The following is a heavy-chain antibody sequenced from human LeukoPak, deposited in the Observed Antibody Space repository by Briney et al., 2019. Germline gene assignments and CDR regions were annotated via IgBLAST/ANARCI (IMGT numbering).Heavy chain of an antibody. J-gene: IGHJ4*02. CDR3: AQPSSTWSPGDY. CDR2: IRYDGSQK. V-gene: IGHV3-30*02. Sequence: GGAQLLYCATSELNYTTYGMHSPRPAPGTGLEWVTFIRYDGSQKYYADSVKGRFTISRDNSKNTLYLQMNSLRTEDTAIHYCAQPSSTWSPGDYWGEGTLVTVSS. CDR1: ELNYTTYG. D-gene: IGHD6-6*01.